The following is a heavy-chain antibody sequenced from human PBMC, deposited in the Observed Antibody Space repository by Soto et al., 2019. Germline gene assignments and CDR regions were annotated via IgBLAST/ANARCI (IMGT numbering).Heavy chain of an antibody. J-gene: IGHJ4*02. CDR3: VTEAQNSEWLTLGY. D-gene: IGHD3-9*01. Sequence: GGSLRLSCAASGFTFRNYWMSWVRQAAGRGLEWVANTNRDGSQAYYVDSVKGRFTISRDNAKNSIYLQMDSLRADDTAVYYCVTEAQNSEWLTLGYWGQGTLVTVSS. CDR1: GFTFRNYW. V-gene: IGHV3-7*01. CDR2: TNRDGSQA.